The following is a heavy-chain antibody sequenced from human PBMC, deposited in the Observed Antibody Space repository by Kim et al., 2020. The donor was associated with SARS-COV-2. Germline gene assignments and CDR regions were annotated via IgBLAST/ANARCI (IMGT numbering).Heavy chain of an antibody. CDR1: GGSISSGGYY. CDR3: ARGILITIFGVVAHLDY. Sequence: SETLSLTCTVSGGSISSGGYYLSWIRQHPGKGLEWIGYIYYSGSTYYNPSLKSRVTISVDTSKNQFSLKLSSVTAADTAVYYCARGILITIFGVVAHLDYWGQGTLVTVSS. J-gene: IGHJ4*02. V-gene: IGHV4-31*03. CDR2: IYYSGST. D-gene: IGHD3-3*01.